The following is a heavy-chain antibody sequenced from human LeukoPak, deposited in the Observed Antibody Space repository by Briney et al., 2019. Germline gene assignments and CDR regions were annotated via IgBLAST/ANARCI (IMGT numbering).Heavy chain of an antibody. D-gene: IGHD6-13*01. CDR3: AKAHSISWPYAFDS. CDR2: ISGNGGRT. Sequence: GGSLRLSCAASGFTFSNYAMAWVRQAPGKGLEWVSAISGNGGRTYSADSVQGRFTISKDNSKNTVYLQMDNLRAEDSAMYYCAKAHSISWPYAFDSWGQGTLVTVSS. J-gene: IGHJ4*02. V-gene: IGHV3-23*01. CDR1: GFTFSNYA.